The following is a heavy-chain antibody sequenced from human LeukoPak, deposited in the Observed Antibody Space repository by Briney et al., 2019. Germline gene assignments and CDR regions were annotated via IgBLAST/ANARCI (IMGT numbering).Heavy chain of an antibody. V-gene: IGHV4-28*01. CDR2: IYYSGST. D-gene: IGHD3-3*01. J-gene: IGHJ3*02. CDR1: GYSISSSNW. Sequence: SDTLSLTCAVSGYSISSSNWWGWIRPPPGKGLEWIGYIYYSGSTYYNPSLKSRVTMSVDTSKNQFSLKLSSVTAVDTAVYYCARSHRVLAYDFWSGYYPPNGNAFDIWGQGTMVTVSS. CDR3: ARSHRVLAYDFWSGYYPPNGNAFDI.